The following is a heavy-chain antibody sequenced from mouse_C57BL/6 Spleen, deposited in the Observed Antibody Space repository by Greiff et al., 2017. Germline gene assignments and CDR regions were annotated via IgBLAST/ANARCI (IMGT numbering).Heavy chain of an antibody. CDR3: ARDVITTVVRGYFDV. Sequence: QVQLQQSGPELVKPGASVKISCKASGYSFTSYYIHWVKQRPGQGLEWIGWIYPGSGNTKYNEKFKGKATLTADTSSSTAYMQLSSLTSEDSAVYYGARDVITTVVRGYFDVWGTGTTVTVSS. CDR1: GYSFTSYY. V-gene: IGHV1-66*01. CDR2: IYPGSGNT. J-gene: IGHJ1*03. D-gene: IGHD1-1*01.